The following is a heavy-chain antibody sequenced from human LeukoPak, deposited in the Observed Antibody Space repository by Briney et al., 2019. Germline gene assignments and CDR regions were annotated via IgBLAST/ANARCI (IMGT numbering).Heavy chain of an antibody. CDR1: GFTFSSHS. Sequence: GGSLRLSCAASGFTFSSHSMGWVRQAPGKGLECVATIGLDGAQKDFVDSVKGRVTLSRDNAKNSLFLEMNRLRVEDTAVYYCARWRGLQSEFDCWGQGTLVTVSS. J-gene: IGHJ4*02. D-gene: IGHD5-24*01. CDR3: ARWRGLQSEFDC. CDR2: IGLDGAQK. V-gene: IGHV3-7*01.